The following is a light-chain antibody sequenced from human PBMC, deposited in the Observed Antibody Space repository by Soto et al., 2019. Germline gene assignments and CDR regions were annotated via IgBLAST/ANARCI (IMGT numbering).Light chain of an antibody. CDR2: GAS. CDR1: QSVSSSY. J-gene: IGKJ1*01. V-gene: IGKV3-20*01. Sequence: EIVLTQSPGTLSLSSGERATLSCRASQSVSSSYLAWYQQKPGQAPRLLIYGASSRATGIPDRFSGSGSGTDFTLTVSRLEPEDFAVYYCQQYGSSPPWTFGQGTKVDIK. CDR3: QQYGSSPPWT.